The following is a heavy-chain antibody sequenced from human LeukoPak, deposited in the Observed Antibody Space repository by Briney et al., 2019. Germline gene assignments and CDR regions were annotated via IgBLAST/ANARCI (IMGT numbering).Heavy chain of an antibody. J-gene: IGHJ4*02. D-gene: IGHD2/OR15-2a*01. CDR2: INNVASHI. CDR3: TRDATYYLRYGYFDS. V-gene: IGHV3-21*01. Sequence: GGSLRLSCAASGFSISGSAMNWVRQAPGRGLEWVSSINNVASHIYYAGSVRGRFTISRDNAKNSVYLQMNSLRPEDTAVYYCTRDATYYLRYGYFDSWGQGTLVTVSS. CDR1: GFSISGSA.